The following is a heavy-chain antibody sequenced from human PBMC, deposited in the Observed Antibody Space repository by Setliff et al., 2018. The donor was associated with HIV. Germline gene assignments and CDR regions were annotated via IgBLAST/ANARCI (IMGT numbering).Heavy chain of an antibody. J-gene: IGHJ3*02. CDR3: ARCYYDSSGPTDAFDI. D-gene: IGHD3-22*01. Sequence: GASVKVSCKASGYTFPNYYIHWVRQAPGQGLEWMGLINPSGGRTSYAQKFQGRLTMTRDTSRSTVYMELSSLRSEDTAVYYCARCYYDSSGPTDAFDIWGQGTVVTVSS. V-gene: IGHV1-46*01. CDR2: INPSGGRT. CDR1: GYTFPNYY.